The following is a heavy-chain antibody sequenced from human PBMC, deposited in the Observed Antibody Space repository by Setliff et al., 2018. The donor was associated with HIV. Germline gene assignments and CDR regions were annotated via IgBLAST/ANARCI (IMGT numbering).Heavy chain of an antibody. Sequence: LRLSCAAFGFTFSNYNMNWVRQAPGKGLEWVASISSSSGYIYYGDPVKGRFTISRDNAKTSVSLQMNSLTAEDTAVYFCTRAYLGVVVAQYLMDVWGKGTTVTVSS. CDR2: ISSSSGYI. V-gene: IGHV3-21*01. CDR1: GFTFSNYN. D-gene: IGHD3-3*01. CDR3: TRAYLGVVVAQYLMDV. J-gene: IGHJ6*03.